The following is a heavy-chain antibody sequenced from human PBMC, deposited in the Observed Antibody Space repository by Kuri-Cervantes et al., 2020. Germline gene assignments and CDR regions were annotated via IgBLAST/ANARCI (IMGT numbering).Heavy chain of an antibody. D-gene: IGHD3-10*01. CDR1: GFTFSSYW. V-gene: IGHV3-30*02. CDR2: IRYDGSNK. J-gene: IGHJ6*03. Sequence: GESLKISCAASGFTFSSYWMSWVRQAPGKGLEWVAFIRYDGSNKYYADSVKGRFTISRDNSKNTLYLQMNSLRAEDTAVYYCAREGSYYYGSGSWGYMDVWGKGTTVTVSS. CDR3: AREGSYYYGSGSWGYMDV.